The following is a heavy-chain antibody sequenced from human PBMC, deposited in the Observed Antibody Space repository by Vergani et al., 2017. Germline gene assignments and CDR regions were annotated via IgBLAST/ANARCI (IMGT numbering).Heavy chain of an antibody. D-gene: IGHD3-16*01. V-gene: IGHV3-9*01. Sequence: LVEAGGGLVQPGGSLRLSCTASGFTFQAFAFHWVRQVSGRGLEWVSGIDRNYGVKNGNSFEGRFSISRDNAKKAVFLQMNNLSHEDTALYFCVKDNDYDADGPFDLWGRGTLVTVSS. CDR3: VKDNDYDADGPFDL. CDR1: GFTFQAFA. CDR2: IDRNYGVK. J-gene: IGHJ2*01.